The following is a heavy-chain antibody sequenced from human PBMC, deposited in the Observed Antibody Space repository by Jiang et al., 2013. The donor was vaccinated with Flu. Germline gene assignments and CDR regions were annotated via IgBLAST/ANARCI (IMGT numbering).Heavy chain of an antibody. J-gene: IGHJ6*02. CDR1: GFTFNNYA. V-gene: IGHV3-23*01. Sequence: QLLESGGGLVQPGGSLRLSCAASGFTFNNYAMTWVRQAPGKGLEWVSGISGSGGTTYYADSVKGRFTISRDNSKNSLYLQMRSLRAEDTGVYYCAKAPLHTGIVETSEYCYWHYGMDVWGQGTTVTVSS. CDR3: AKAPLHTGIVETSEYCYWHYGMDV. CDR2: ISGSGGTT. D-gene: IGHD1-26*01.